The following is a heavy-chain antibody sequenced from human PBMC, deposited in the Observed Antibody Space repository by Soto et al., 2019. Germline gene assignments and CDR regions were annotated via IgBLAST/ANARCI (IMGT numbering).Heavy chain of an antibody. D-gene: IGHD2-15*01. CDR1: GGTFSSYT. CDR3: ARDGCSGGSCYFDYYYYYMDV. CDR2: IIPILGIA. Sequence: QVQLVRSGAEVKKPGSSVKVSCKASGGTFSSYTISWVRQAPGQGLEWMGRIIPILGIANYAQKFQGRVTITADKSTSTAYMELSSLRSEDTAVYYCARDGCSGGSCYFDYYYYYMDVWGKGTTVTVSS. J-gene: IGHJ6*03. V-gene: IGHV1-69*08.